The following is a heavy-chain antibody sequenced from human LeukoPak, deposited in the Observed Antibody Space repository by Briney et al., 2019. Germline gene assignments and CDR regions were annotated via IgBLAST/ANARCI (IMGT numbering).Heavy chain of an antibody. Sequence: SETLSLTCTVSGGSISTYYWNWIRQPPGKGLEWIRYIYYNGSTNYNPSLKSRVTISVDTSKNQFSLKLSSVTAADTAVYYCARLLYYYDSSGYYPYYYYGMDVWGQGTTVTVSS. D-gene: IGHD3-22*01. V-gene: IGHV4-59*08. CDR2: IYYNGST. CDR1: GGSISTYY. CDR3: ARLLYYYDSSGYYPYYYYGMDV. J-gene: IGHJ6*02.